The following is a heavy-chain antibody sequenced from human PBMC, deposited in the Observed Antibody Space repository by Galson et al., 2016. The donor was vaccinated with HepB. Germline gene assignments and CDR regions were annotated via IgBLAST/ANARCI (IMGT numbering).Heavy chain of an antibody. V-gene: IGHV3-48*02. J-gene: IGHJ4*02. D-gene: IGHD2-21*02. CDR3: VRDEVYCGGDCYRAFGF. CDR2: ISTTSSRI. CDR1: GFTFDSYP. Sequence: SLRLSCAASGFTFDSYPINWVRQAPGKGLEWLSYISTTSSRINYADSVKGRFTVSRDNAKNSVFLQMNSLRDEGTAVYYCVRDEVYCGGDCYRAFGFWGQGILVSVSS.